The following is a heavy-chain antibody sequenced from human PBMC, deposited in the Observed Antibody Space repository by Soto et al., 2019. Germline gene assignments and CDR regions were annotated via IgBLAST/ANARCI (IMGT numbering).Heavy chain of an antibody. CDR3: TTDNQQTYYDFWSGYLDGMDV. D-gene: IGHD3-3*01. V-gene: IGHV3-15*07. J-gene: IGHJ6*02. CDR1: GFTFSNAW. CDR2: IKSKTDGGTT. Sequence: GGSLRLSCAASGFTFSNAWMNWVRQAPGKGLEWVGRIKSKTDGGTTDYAAPVKGRFTISRDDSKNTLYLQMNSLKTEDTAVYYCTTDNQQTYYDFWSGYLDGMDVWGQGTTVTVSS.